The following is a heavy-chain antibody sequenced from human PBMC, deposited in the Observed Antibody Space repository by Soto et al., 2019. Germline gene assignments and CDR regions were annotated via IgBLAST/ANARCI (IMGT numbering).Heavy chain of an antibody. J-gene: IGHJ4*02. CDR1: GFTFSTYT. CDR3: AREDGVVGSSSAFDH. D-gene: IGHD1-26*01. Sequence: EVQVVESGGDLVKPGGSLRLSCVFSGFTFSTYTMNWVRQAPGKGLEWVSSINGRSNYVYYADSVKGRFTISRDNAKNSLYLQMNRLRAEDTAIYYCAREDGVVGSSSAFDHWGLGTLVTVSS. CDR2: INGRSNYV. V-gene: IGHV3-21*01.